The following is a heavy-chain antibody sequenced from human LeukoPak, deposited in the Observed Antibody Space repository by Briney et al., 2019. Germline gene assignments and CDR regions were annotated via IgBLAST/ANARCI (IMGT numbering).Heavy chain of an antibody. Sequence: ASVKVSCKASGYTFTSYGISWVRQAPGQGLEWMGWMNPNSGNTGYAQKFQGRVTITRNTSISTAYMEPSSLRSEDTAVYYCARGSSSSWYDPIDYWGQGTLVTVSS. J-gene: IGHJ4*02. CDR3: ARGSSSSWYDPIDY. CDR2: MNPNSGNT. D-gene: IGHD6-13*01. V-gene: IGHV1-8*03. CDR1: GYTFTSYG.